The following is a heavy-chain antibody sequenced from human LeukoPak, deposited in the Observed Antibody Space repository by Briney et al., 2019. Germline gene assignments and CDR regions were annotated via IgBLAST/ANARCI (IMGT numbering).Heavy chain of an antibody. CDR3: ATLGEYYDSSGYYYN. CDR1: GGSISSYH. D-gene: IGHD3-22*01. CDR2: IYDSGST. Sequence: SETLSLTCTVSGGSISSYHWSWFRQAPGKGLEWIGYIYDSGSTNFNPSLKSRVTISVDTSKNQFSLKLTSVTAADTAVYYCATLGEYYDSSGYYYNWGQGTLVTVSS. J-gene: IGHJ4*02. V-gene: IGHV4-59*12.